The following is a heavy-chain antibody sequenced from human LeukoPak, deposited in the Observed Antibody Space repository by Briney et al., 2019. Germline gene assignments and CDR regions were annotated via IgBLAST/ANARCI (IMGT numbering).Heavy chain of an antibody. Sequence: GGSLRLSCAASGFSFSIYAMNWVRQAPGKGLGGISYINSDSSDIHYADSVRGRFTMSRDNAKNSLFLQLNSLRAEDTAVYYCARDSYQPGLIDYWGQGTLVTVSS. CDR2: INSDSSDI. J-gene: IGHJ4*02. CDR1: GFSFSIYA. CDR3: ARDSYQPGLIDY. D-gene: IGHD2-2*01. V-gene: IGHV3-21*05.